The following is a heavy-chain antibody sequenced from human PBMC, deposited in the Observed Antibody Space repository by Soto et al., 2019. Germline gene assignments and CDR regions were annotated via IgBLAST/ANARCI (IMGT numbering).Heavy chain of an antibody. D-gene: IGHD1-26*01. CDR2: MYYSGTT. CDR1: GASITSSH. V-gene: IGHV4-59*01. CDR3: ARVISGSYSQIDY. J-gene: IGHJ4*02. Sequence: PSETLSLTCTVSGASITSSHWTWIRQSPGKGLEWIGYMYYSGTTNYNPSLKSRVTISVDTSRNQFSLKLNSVTAADTAMYYCARVISGSYSQIDYWGQGTLVTVSS.